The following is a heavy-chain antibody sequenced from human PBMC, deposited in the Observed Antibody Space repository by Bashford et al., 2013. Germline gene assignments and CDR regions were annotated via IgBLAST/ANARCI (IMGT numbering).Heavy chain of an antibody. CDR1: GYTFTSYY. Sequence: ASVKVSCKASGYTFTSYYMHWVRQAPGQGLEWMGIINPSGGSTSYAQKFQGRVTMTRDTSTSTVYMELSSLRSEDTAVYYCARSQVMTTVSIVDAFDIWGQGTMVTVSS. J-gene: IGHJ3*02. CDR3: ARSQVMTTVSIVDAFDI. V-gene: IGHV1-46*01. CDR2: INPSGGST. D-gene: IGHD4-17*01.